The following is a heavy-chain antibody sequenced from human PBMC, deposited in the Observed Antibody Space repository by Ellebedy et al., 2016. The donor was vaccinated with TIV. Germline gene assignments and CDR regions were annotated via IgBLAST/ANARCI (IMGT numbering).Heavy chain of an antibody. CDR2: ITSSCSYR. J-gene: IGHJ4*02. CDR1: GFTFSVYS. V-gene: IGHV3-21*01. CDR3: ARDLGELLPALNFDY. D-gene: IGHD1-7*01. Sequence: PGGSLRLSCAASGFTFSVYSMSWVRQAPGKGLEWVSSITSSCSYRFYADSVKGRFTISRDNAKNSLYLKMNSLGAEDTAVYDCARDLGELLPALNFDYWGQGSLVTVSS.